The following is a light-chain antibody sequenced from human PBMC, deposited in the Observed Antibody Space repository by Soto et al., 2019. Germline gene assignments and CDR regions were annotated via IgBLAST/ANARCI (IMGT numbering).Light chain of an antibody. J-gene: IGKJ1*01. Sequence: EIVLAQSPAALSLSRGERATLSCRGSQSVSSNFLAWYQHKPGQAPRLLIYDSSSRATGIPDRFSGSGSGTDFTLSIIRLEPEDFAVYYCQQYDISPWTFGQGTKVDIK. CDR3: QQYDISPWT. V-gene: IGKV3-20*01. CDR2: DSS. CDR1: QSVSSNF.